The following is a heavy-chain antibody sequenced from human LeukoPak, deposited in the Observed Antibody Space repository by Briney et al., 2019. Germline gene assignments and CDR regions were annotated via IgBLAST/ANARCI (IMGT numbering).Heavy chain of an antibody. D-gene: IGHD3-9*01. CDR3: AKAHITIFWFDAFDI. V-gene: IGHV4-34*01. J-gene: IGHJ3*02. CDR1: GGSSSGYY. CDR2: INHSGST. Sequence: SETLSLTCAVYGGSSSGYYWSWIRQPPEKGLEWIGEINHSGSTNYNPSLKSRVTISVDTSKNQFSLKLSSVTAADTAVYYCAKAHITIFWFDAFDIWGQGTMVTVSS.